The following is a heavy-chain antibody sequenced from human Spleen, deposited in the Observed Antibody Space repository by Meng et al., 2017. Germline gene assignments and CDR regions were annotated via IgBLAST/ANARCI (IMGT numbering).Heavy chain of an antibody. CDR1: GFTFSSYA. V-gene: IGHV3-23*01. CDR3: AKGTDYDILTGSPYYYGMDV. CDR2: ISGSGGST. D-gene: IGHD3-9*01. Sequence: GESLKISCAASGFTFSSYAMSWVRQAPGKGLEWVSGISGSGGSTYYADSVKGRFTISRDNSKNTLYLQMNSLRAEDTAVYYCAKGTDYDILTGSPYYYGMDVWGQGTTVTVSS. J-gene: IGHJ6*02.